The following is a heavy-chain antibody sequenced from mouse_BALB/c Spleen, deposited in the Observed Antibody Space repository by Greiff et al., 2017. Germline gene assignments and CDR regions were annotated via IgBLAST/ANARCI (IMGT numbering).Heavy chain of an antibody. J-gene: IGHJ1*01. CDR2: IDPSNSET. V-gene: IGHV1S127*01. CDR3: ERVGDVNRYWYFYV. D-gene: IGHD3-1*01. CDR1: GYTFTSYW. Sequence: VQLQQSGPELVRPGASVKMSCKASGYTFTSYWMHWVKQRPGQGLEWIGMIDPSNSETRLNQKFKDKATLNVDKSSTTAYMQLSSLTSEDSAVYYCERVGDVNRYWYFYVWGAGTTLTASS.